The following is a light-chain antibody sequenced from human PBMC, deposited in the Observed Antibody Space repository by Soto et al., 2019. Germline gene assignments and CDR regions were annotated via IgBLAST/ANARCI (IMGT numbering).Light chain of an antibody. CDR1: SSDVGGYNY. CDR3: SSYTSSSPVL. J-gene: IGLJ2*01. CDR2: SVS. Sequence: QSVLTQPASVSGSPGQSITISCTGTSSDVGGYNYVSWYQQHPGKAPKLMIYSVSNRPSGVSNRFSGSESGNTASLTISGLQAEDEADYYCSSYTSSSPVLFGGGTKVTVL. V-gene: IGLV2-14*01.